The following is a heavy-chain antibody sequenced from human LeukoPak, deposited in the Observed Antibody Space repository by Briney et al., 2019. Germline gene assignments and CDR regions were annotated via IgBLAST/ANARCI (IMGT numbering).Heavy chain of an antibody. J-gene: IGHJ4*02. CDR2: IYYSGST. CDR1: GDSISTYY. V-gene: IGHV4-59*01. D-gene: IGHD4-17*01. Sequence: SETLSLTCTVSGDSISTYYWSWIRQSPGKGLEWIGYIYYSGSTNYNPSLKSRVTISVDTSKNQFSLRLNSVTAADTAVYYCAREGDGDLYYFDYWGQGTLVTVSS. CDR3: AREGDGDLYYFDY.